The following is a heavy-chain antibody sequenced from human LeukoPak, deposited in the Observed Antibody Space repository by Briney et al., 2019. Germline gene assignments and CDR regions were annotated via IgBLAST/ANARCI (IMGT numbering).Heavy chain of an antibody. V-gene: IGHV3-7*02. J-gene: IGHJ6*02. D-gene: IGHD6-13*01. CDR2: INQDESEK. Sequence: GGSLRLSCAASGFTFSSYWMTWVRQAPGKGLEWVANINQDESEKSYVDSVKGRFTISRDNAKNSLNLQMTSLRAEDTAVYYCARLLGIAAAGPHYYHYGMDVWGQGTTVTVSS. CDR1: GFTFSSYW. CDR3: ARLLGIAAAGPHYYHYGMDV.